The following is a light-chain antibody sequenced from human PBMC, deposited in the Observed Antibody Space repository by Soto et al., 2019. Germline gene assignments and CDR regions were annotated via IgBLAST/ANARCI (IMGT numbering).Light chain of an antibody. CDR3: QQSYNSPIT. CDR2: AAS. CDR1: QYIGNH. V-gene: IGKV1-39*01. J-gene: IGKJ5*01. Sequence: DIQMTQSPSSLSASVGDRGTITCRASQYIGNHLNWYQQKPGKAPKFLIYAASSLQSEVPSRFTGSGSGTDFTLTVNSLQPEDYATYYCQQSYNSPITFGQGTRLEV.